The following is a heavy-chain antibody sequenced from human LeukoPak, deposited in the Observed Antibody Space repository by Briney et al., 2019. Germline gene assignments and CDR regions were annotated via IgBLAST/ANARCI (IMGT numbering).Heavy chain of an antibody. J-gene: IGHJ4*02. D-gene: IGHD5-24*01. Sequence: AGSLRLSCAASGFTFSSSSMSWVRQAPGKGLEWVSSIISSSSYIYYADSVKGRFTISRDTAKNSLYLQMNSLRAEDTAVYYCARGGDGYKSPNDYWGQGTLVTVSS. CDR3: ARGGDGYKSPNDY. CDR2: IISSSSYI. CDR1: GFTFSSSS. V-gene: IGHV3-21*01.